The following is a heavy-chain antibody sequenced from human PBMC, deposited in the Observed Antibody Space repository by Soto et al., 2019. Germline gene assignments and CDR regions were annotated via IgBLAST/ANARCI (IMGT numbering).Heavy chain of an antibody. V-gene: IGHV4-31*03. D-gene: IGHD3-10*01. CDR3: ARDLRGSGSYHSGFDY. CDR1: GGSISSGGYY. Sequence: SETLSLTCTVSGGSISSGGYYWSWIRQHPGKGLEWIGYIYYSGSTYYNPSLKSRVTISVDTSKNQFSLKLSSVTAADTAVYYCARDLRGSGSYHSGFDYWGQGTLVTVSS. J-gene: IGHJ4*02. CDR2: IYYSGST.